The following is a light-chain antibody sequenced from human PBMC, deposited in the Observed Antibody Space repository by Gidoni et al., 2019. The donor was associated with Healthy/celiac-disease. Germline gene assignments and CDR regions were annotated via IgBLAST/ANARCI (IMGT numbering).Light chain of an antibody. CDR3: QQYNSNPYT. CDR2: QAS. Sequence: DIHMTQSPSTLSASVGDRVTITCRASQSISSWLAWYQQKPGKAPKPLIYQASRLESGVPSRFSGSGSVTEFTLTISSLQPDDFATYYCQQYNSNPYTFXXXTKLEIK. J-gene: IGKJ2*01. V-gene: IGKV1-5*03. CDR1: QSISSW.